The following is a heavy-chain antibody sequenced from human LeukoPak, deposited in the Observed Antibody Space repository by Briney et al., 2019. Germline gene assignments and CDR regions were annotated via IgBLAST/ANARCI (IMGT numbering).Heavy chain of an antibody. CDR3: AKDHTYYYDSSGYYYFDY. CDR1: GFTFSSYA. CDR2: ISGSGGST. V-gene: IGHV3-23*01. D-gene: IGHD3-22*01. Sequence: GGSLILSCAASGFTFSSYAMSWVRQAPGKGLEWVSAISGSGGSTYYADSVKGRFTISRDNSKNTLYLQMNSVRAEDTAVYYCAKDHTYYYDSSGYYYFDYWGQGTLVTVSS. J-gene: IGHJ4*02.